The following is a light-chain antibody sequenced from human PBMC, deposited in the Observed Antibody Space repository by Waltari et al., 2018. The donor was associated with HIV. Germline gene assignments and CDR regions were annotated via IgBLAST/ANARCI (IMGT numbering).Light chain of an antibody. Sequence: IVLTQFPGTLSLSHAERAPVPCRASQNVGLNYLAWYQHRPGQAPRLLIYDAADRASGVPDRFTGSGSGTDFTLSISRLEPEDSAMYFCQQYTSAPFSFGQGTRLEIK. CDR2: DAA. J-gene: IGKJ5*01. CDR3: QQYTSAPFS. CDR1: QNVGLNY. V-gene: IGKV3-20*01.